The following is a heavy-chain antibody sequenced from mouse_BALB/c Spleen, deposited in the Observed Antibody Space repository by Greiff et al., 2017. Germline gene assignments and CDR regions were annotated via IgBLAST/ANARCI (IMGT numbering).Heavy chain of an antibody. D-gene: IGHD2-3*01. CDR2: IWSGGST. V-gene: IGHV2-2*02. J-gene: IGHJ2*01. CDR3: ARNWDGHYFDY. CDR1: GFSLTSYG. Sequence: VKLVESGPGLVQPSQSLSITCTVSGFSLTSYGVHWVRQSPGKGLEWLGVIWSGGSTDYNAAFISRLSISKDNSKSQVFFKMNSLQANDTAIYYCARNWDGHYFDYWGQGTTLTVSS.